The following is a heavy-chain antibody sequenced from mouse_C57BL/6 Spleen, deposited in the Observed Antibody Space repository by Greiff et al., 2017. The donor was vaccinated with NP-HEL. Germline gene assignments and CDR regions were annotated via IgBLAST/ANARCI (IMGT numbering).Heavy chain of an antibody. J-gene: IGHJ4*01. D-gene: IGHD1-1*01. CDR1: GYAFSSYW. CDR3: ARSGHYYGIYAMDY. V-gene: IGHV1-80*01. Sequence: QVQLKESGAELVKPGASVKISCKASGYAFSSYWMNWVKQRPGKGLEWIGQIHPGDGDTNYNGKFKGQATLTADKSSSTAYMQLSSLTSEDSAVYFCARSGHYYGIYAMDYWGQGTSVTVSS. CDR2: IHPGDGDT.